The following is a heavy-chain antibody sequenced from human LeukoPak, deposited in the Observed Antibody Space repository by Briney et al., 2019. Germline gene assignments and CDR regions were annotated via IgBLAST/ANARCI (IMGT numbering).Heavy chain of an antibody. V-gene: IGHV4-34*01. CDR1: GFTFSSYG. D-gene: IGHD1-7*01. CDR3: ARVYNWNSPTMGV. Sequence: GSLRLSCAASGFTFSSYGMHWVRQPPGKGLEWIGEINHSGSTNYNPSLKSRVTISVDTSKNQFSLKLSSVTAADTAVYYCARVYNWNSPTMGVWGKGTTVTVSS. J-gene: IGHJ6*04. CDR2: INHSGST.